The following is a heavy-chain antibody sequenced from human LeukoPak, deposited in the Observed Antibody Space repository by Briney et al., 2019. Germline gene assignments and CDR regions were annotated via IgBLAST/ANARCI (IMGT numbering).Heavy chain of an antibody. CDR2: INHSGST. V-gene: IGHV4-34*01. CDR1: GGSFSGYY. D-gene: IGHD1-1*01. CDR3: ARKGTYHYYYMDV. J-gene: IGHJ6*03. Sequence: SETLSLTCAVYGGSFSGYYWSWIRQPPGKGLEWIGEINHSGSTNYNPSLKSRVTISVARSKNQFSLTLRCVTAADTAVYYCARKGTYHYYYMDVWGKGTTVTVSS.